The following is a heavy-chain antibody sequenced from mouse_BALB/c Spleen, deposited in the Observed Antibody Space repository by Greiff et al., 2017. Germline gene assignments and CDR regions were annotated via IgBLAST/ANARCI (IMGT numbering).Heavy chain of an antibody. CDR2: IWGGGST. Sequence: VKLVESGPGLVAPSQSLSITCTVSGFSLSRYSVHWVRQPPGKGLEWLGMIWGGGSTDYNSALKSRLSISKDNSKSQVFLKMNSLQTDDTAMYYCARNGDYGSSWFAYWGQGTLVTVSA. J-gene: IGHJ3*01. CDR3: ARNGDYGSSWFAY. CDR1: GFSLSRYS. V-gene: IGHV2-6-4*01. D-gene: IGHD1-1*01.